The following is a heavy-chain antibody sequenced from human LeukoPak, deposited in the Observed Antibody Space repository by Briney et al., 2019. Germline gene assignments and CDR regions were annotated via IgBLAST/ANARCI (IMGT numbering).Heavy chain of an antibody. V-gene: IGHV3-74*03. CDR1: GFPFSSYW. CDR2: ISGDGTIK. J-gene: IGHJ4*02. CDR3: SRSQFDY. Sequence: GGSLRLSCDLSGFPFSSYWMLGVRQAPGKGLVWVSRISGDGTIKTYADFVRGRFTISRDNTKNILYLQMNSLRVEDTAIYFCSRSQFDYWGQGVLVTVSS.